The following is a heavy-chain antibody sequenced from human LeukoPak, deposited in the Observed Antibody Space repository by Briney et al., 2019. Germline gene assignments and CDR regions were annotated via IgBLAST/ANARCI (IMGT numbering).Heavy chain of an antibody. Sequence: SETLSLTCTVSGGSISSYYWSWVRQPAGKGLEWIGRIHTNGNTNYNPSLKSRVTMSVDMSKNQFPLKLSSVTAADTAVYYCARIYDFWGNSIYYFDYWGQEPWSPSPQ. D-gene: IGHD3-3*01. V-gene: IGHV4-4*07. CDR1: GGSISSYY. J-gene: IGHJ4*01. CDR2: IHTNGNT. CDR3: ARIYDFWGNSIYYFDY.